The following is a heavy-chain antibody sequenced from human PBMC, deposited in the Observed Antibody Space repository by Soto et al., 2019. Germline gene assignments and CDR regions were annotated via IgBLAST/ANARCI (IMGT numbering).Heavy chain of an antibody. Sequence: GESLKISCKGSGYSFSSYWISWVRQMPGKALEWMGKIDPSDSHANYSPSLQGHVTISADKSISTAYLQWSSLKDSDTAMYYCARGRGRNYYYGMEVWGQGATVTVS. CDR3: ARGRGRNYYYGMEV. CDR1: GYSFSSYW. V-gene: IGHV5-10-1*01. CDR2: IDPSDSHA. J-gene: IGHJ6*02.